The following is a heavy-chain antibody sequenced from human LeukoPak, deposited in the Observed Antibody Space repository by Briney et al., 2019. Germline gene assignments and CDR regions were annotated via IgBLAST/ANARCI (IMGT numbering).Heavy chain of an antibody. D-gene: IGHD4-23*01. CDR1: GGSFSSYY. Sequence: PSETLSLTCAVYGGSFSSYYWSWIRQPPGKGLEWIGEINHSGSTNHTPSLKGRVTISVDTSKNQFSLKLSSVTAADTAVYYCARGPNHDCGGNGSGKGFDPWGQGTLVTVSS. CDR2: INHSGST. CDR3: ARGPNHDCGGNGSGKGFDP. V-gene: IGHV4-34*01. J-gene: IGHJ5*02.